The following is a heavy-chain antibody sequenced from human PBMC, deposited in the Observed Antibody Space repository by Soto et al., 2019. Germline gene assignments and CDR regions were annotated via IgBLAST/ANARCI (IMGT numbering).Heavy chain of an antibody. CDR2: GSA. Sequence: QVQLVQSGAEVKKPGSSVKVSCKASGGTFGIYTISWVRQAPGQGLEWMGGSANSAQKFQGRLTVTADESTSTVYLELSSLTSAGTSVYYCAREGPPDIAWFDPWGQGTLVSVSS. CDR3: AREGPPDIAWFDP. CDR1: GGTFGIYT. D-gene: IGHD2-15*01. J-gene: IGHJ5*02. V-gene: IGHV1-69*01.